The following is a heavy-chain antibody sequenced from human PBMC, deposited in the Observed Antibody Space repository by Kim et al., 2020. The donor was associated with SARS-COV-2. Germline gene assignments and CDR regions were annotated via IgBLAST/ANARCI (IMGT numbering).Heavy chain of an antibody. J-gene: IGHJ4*02. CDR3: AREGGSSGHYGYFDY. D-gene: IGHD3-10*01. CDR1: GFTFSTYV. Sequence: GGSLRLSCGASGFTFSTYVMHWVRRAPGKGLEWVSGFLSDGHVKHYADSVKGRFTIFRDNSKNTIYLQMDNLRTEDTAVYYCAREGGSSGHYGYFDYWGQGALVTVSS. CDR2: FLSDGHVK. V-gene: IGHV3-30*04.